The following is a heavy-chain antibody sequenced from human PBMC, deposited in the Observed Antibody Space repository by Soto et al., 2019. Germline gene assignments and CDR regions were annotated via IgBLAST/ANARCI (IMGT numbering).Heavy chain of an antibody. CDR2: ISGSGGST. J-gene: IGHJ4*02. CDR1: GFTFSSYA. CDR3: ATVQYSSGWSGSCY. D-gene: IGHD6-19*01. V-gene: IGHV3-23*01. Sequence: GGSLRLSCAASGFTFSSYAMSWVRQAPGKGLEWVSAISGSGGSTYYADSVKGRLTISRDNSKNTLYLQMNSLRAEDTAVYYCATVQYSSGWSGSCYWGQGTLVTVSS.